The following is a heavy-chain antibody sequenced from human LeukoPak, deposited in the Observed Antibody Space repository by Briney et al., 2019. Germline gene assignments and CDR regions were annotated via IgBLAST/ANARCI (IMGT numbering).Heavy chain of an antibody. D-gene: IGHD6-13*01. V-gene: IGHV4-34*01. CDR3: ASLAAGHSSSLAVATNDY. CDR2: INHSGST. J-gene: IGHJ4*02. CDR1: GGSFSGYY. Sequence: PSETLPLTCAVYGGSFSGYYWSWIRQPPGKGLEWTGEINHSGSTNYNPSLKSRVTISVDTSKNQFSLKLSSVTAADTAVYYCASLAAGHSSSLAVATNDYWGQGTLVTVSS.